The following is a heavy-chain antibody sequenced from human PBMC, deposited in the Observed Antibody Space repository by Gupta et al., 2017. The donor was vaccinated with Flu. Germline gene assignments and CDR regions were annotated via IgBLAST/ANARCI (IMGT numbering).Heavy chain of an antibody. Sequence: QITLKETGPSVVKPTQTLTLTCTVSGFSLSTSGVGVGWIRQPPGKALEWLALIYWDDDKRYNPSLKSRLTVTKDTSKNQVVREMTNMDPVDTATYFCAHSPRGPYDVSTGYINWFDPWGQGTLVTVSS. CDR3: AHSPRGPYDVSTGYINWFDP. CDR2: IYWDDDK. J-gene: IGHJ5*02. V-gene: IGHV2-5*02. D-gene: IGHD3-9*01. CDR1: GFSLSTSGVG.